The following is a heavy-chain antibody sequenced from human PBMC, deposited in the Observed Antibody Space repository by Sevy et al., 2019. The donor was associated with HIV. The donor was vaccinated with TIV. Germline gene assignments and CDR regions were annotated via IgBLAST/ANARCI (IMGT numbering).Heavy chain of an antibody. Sequence: GGFLRLSCAASGFSFSSHWMFWVRQAPGKGLVWVSHINSHGSITNYADSVKGRFAISRDNTKNTVHLQMNSLRAEDTAVYYCARGQLLQFLEWPSYGLDVWGQGTTVTVSS. CDR2: INSHGSIT. CDR1: GFSFSSHW. CDR3: ARGQLLQFLEWPSYGLDV. J-gene: IGHJ6*02. D-gene: IGHD3-3*01. V-gene: IGHV3-74*01.